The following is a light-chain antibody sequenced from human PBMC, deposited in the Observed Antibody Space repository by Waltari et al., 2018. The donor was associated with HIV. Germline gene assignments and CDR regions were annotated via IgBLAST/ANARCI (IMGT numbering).Light chain of an antibody. J-gene: IGKJ1*01. CDR2: EGV. CDR1: QSLSVRY. CDR3: QQYSDSPPGT. Sequence: RATQSLSVRYIAWYQQRPGQPPRLLIYEGVTRATGIPDRFSGSGSVRDFSLSISRLEPEDFAVYFCQQYSDSPPGTFGQGTKVEMK. V-gene: IGKV3-20*01.